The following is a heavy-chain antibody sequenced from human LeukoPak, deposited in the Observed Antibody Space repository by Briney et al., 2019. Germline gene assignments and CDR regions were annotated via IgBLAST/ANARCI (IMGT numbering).Heavy chain of an antibody. V-gene: IGHV1-18*01. Sequence: ASVKVACKASGYTFTSYGISWVRQAPGQGLEWMGWISAYNGNTNYAQKLQGRVTMTTDTSTRTAYMELRSLRSDDTAVYYCARALNYYDSSGYYSGAFDIWGQGTMVTVSS. J-gene: IGHJ3*02. CDR2: ISAYNGNT. D-gene: IGHD3-22*01. CDR1: GYTFTSYG. CDR3: ARALNYYDSSGYYSGAFDI.